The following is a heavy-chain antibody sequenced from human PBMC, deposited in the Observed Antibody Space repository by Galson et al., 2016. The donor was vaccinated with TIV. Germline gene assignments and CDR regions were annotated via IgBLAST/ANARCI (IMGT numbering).Heavy chain of an antibody. CDR1: GFAFIVYW. Sequence: SLRLSCAASGFAFIVYWWAWVRQAPGRGLEWVASINQDGDRKYYAESVKGRFIISRDNGRNSLYLEVASLRAEDTAVYYCATDLLDYWGLGSLVSVSS. CDR3: ATDLLDY. V-gene: IGHV3-7*05. J-gene: IGHJ4*02. CDR2: INQDGDRK.